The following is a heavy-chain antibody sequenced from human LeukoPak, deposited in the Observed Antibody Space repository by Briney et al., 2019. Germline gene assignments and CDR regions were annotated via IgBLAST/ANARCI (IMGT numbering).Heavy chain of an antibody. CDR2: IYSGGGT. J-gene: IGHJ4*02. CDR3: MWISTGGY. V-gene: IGHV3-53*01. CDR1: GFIVSSNS. Sequence: GGSLRLSCAASGFIVSSNSVTWVGQAPGKGLEWVSVIYSGGGTYYADSVKGRFTISRDNSKNTVYLQMNSLRPEDTAVYYCMWISTGGYWGQGTLVTVS. D-gene: IGHD5-12*01.